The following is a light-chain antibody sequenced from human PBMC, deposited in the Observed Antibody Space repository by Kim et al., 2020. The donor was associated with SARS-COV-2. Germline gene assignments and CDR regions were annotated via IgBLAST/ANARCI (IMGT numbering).Light chain of an antibody. CDR1: QDIDVH. V-gene: IGKV1-33*01. CDR2: DVS. J-gene: IGKJ2*02. CDR3: QQYDEVPRT. Sequence: SASIGDRVTITCQASQDIDVHLNWYQQRPGKAPKLLMYDVSSLYTGVPLRFTGDGVGTHFTLTITNLQPEDIATYYCQQYDEVPRTFGQGTKLEI.